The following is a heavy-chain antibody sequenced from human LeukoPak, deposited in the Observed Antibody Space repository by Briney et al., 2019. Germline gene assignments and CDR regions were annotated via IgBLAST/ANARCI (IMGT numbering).Heavy chain of an antibody. J-gene: IGHJ4*02. Sequence: GGSLRLSCAASGFTFDDYAMHWVRQAPGKGLEWVSGISWNSGSIGYADSVKGRFTISRDNAKNSLYLQTNSLRAEDTALYYCAKDSRGGDYDSSGENFDYWGQGTLVTVSS. V-gene: IGHV3-9*01. CDR1: GFTFDDYA. CDR3: AKDSRGGDYDSSGENFDY. CDR2: ISWNSGSI. D-gene: IGHD3-22*01.